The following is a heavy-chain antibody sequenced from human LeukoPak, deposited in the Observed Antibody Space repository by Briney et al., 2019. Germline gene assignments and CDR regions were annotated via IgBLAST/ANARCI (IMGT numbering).Heavy chain of an antibody. CDR1: AFRLTDYW. D-gene: IGHD5-12*01. V-gene: IGHV3-7*01. J-gene: IGHJ4*02. Sequence: GPMSLSCAASAFRLTDYWMNWVRPAPGKGLEWVASIKQDGSEKYYVASVKGRFTISRDNAKNSLYLQMNTLRAEDTAVYYCLRDRGYSTYDCWGQGTLVTVSS. CDR2: IKQDGSEK. CDR3: LRDRGYSTYDC.